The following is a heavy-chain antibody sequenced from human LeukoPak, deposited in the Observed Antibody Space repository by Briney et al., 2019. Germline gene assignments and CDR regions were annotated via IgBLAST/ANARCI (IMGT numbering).Heavy chain of an antibody. D-gene: IGHD4-23*01. V-gene: IGHV1-46*01. Sequence: ASVKVSCKASGYTFTSYYMHWVRQAPGQGLEWTGIINPSGGSTSYAQKFQGRVTMTRDTSTSTVYMELSSLRSEDTAVYYCARVRRSLQLTTVASFDYWGQGTLVTVSS. J-gene: IGHJ4*02. CDR3: ARVRRSLQLTTVASFDY. CDR2: INPSGGST. CDR1: GYTFTSYY.